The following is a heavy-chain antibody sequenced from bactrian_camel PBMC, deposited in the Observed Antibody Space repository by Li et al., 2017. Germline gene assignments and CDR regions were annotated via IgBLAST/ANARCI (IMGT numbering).Heavy chain of an antibody. CDR3: AILGGRRACTAATLRPEWIENFGR. D-gene: IGHD6*01. V-gene: IGHV3S26*01. Sequence: HVQLVESGGGSVPTGGSLRLSCTASGFTYKSYCLAWFRQAPTKEREGVATIDSDGNTSYLPSIKERFTISADNPKTTMYLQLDNLKTEDTAMYYCAILGGRRACTAATLRPEWIENFGRWGQGTQVTVS. CDR2: IDSDGNT. CDR1: GFTYKSYC. J-gene: IGHJ4*01.